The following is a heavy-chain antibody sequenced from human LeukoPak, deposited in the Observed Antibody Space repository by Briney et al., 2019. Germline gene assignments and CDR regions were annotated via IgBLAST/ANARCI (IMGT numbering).Heavy chain of an antibody. CDR1: GYIFTGYN. CDR3: ARFAVHRRLTVAGQFGLDY. V-gene: IGHV1-46*01. Sequence: GAPVKVSCKASGYIFTGYNLYWVRQAPGQGLEWMGIINSSGGSTNYAQNFQGRVTMTRDTSTSTVYMELSSLRSEDTAVYYCARFAVHRRLTVAGQFGLDYWGQGTLVTVSS. J-gene: IGHJ4*02. CDR2: INSSGGST. D-gene: IGHD6-19*01.